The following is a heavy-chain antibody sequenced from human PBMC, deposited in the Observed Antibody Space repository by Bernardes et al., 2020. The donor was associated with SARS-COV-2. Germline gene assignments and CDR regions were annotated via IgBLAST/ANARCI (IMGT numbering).Heavy chain of an antibody. CDR2: IDPIDSDT. D-gene: IGHD2-2*02. CDR1: GYNFPTYW. J-gene: IGHJ3*02. V-gene: IGHV5-10-1*01. Sequence: GESLKISCKGSGYNFPTYWIAWVRQMPGKGLEWMGRIDPIDSDTNYNPTFQGHLTMSVDKSVNSAYLQLSSLRASDTALYYCARHRDCTSTDCYRGAFDIWGQGTMVTVSS. CDR3: ARHRDCTSTDCYRGAFDI.